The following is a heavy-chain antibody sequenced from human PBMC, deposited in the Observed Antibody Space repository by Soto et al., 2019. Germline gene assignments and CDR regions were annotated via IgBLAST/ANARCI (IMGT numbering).Heavy chain of an antibody. V-gene: IGHV4-34*01. CDR1: GGSFSGYY. CDR3: ERGLWGGAAN. J-gene: IGHJ1*01. Sequence: QVQLQQWGAGLLKPSETLSLTCAVYGGSFSGYYWSWIRQPPGKGLEWIGEINPSGSTNYSPSLKXGVTISVDTSKNQFFLKLSSVSAADTSVYYCERGLWGGAANWGQGTLVTVSS. D-gene: IGHD1-26*01. CDR2: INPSGST.